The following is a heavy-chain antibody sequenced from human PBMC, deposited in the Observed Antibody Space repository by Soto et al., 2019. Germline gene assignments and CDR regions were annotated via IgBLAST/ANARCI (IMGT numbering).Heavy chain of an antibody. J-gene: IGHJ6*02. D-gene: IGHD3-10*01. V-gene: IGHV4-31*03. CDR3: ARVRGSGYYYYGMDV. CDR2: IYYSGST. CDR1: GGSISSGGYY. Sequence: TLSLTCTVSGGSISSGGYYWSWIRQHPGKGLEWIGYIYYSGSTYYNPSLKSRVTISVDTSKNQFSLKLSSVTAADTAVYYCARVRGSGYYYYGMDVWGQGTTVTVSS.